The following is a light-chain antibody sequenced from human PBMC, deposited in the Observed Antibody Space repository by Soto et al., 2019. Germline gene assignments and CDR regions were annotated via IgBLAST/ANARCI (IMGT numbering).Light chain of an antibody. Sequence: VLTQSLATLSLSPGPRCPLSCRASQKISGYLAWYQQKPGQAPRLLIYDASNRATGIPVRFSGSGSGTDFTLTISSLEPEDFAVYYCQQRSNWPPITFGEGTRLEIK. CDR2: DAS. V-gene: IGKV3-11*01. CDR1: QKISGY. J-gene: IGKJ5*01. CDR3: QQRSNWPPIT.